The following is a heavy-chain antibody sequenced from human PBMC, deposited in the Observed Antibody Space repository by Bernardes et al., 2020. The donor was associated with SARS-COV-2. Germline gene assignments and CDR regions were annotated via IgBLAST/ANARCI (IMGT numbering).Heavy chain of an antibody. J-gene: IGHJ4*02. D-gene: IGHD3-10*02. CDR2: ISYEGSKK. Sequence: GWSLRLSCVASGFSFNNYGMNWVRQAPGKGLEWVAFISYEGSKKFYLDSLKGRFTISRDFSKNTLYLQMNSLREDDTAVYYCVKRRAIFELWAGNFDFWGQGTLVTVSS. V-gene: IGHV3-30*18. CDR1: GFSFNNYG. CDR3: VKRRAIFELWAGNFDF.